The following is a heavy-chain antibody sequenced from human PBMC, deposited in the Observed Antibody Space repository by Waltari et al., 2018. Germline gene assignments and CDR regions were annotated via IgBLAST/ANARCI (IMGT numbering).Heavy chain of an antibody. Sequence: QVQLVQSGAEVKKPGASVKVSCKASGYTFNSYDITWVRQATGPGLEWMGWMNPNSGNTGYAQKFQGRVTMTRNTSISTAYMELSSLRSEDTAVYYCARTILGSYDAFDIWGQGTMVTVSS. V-gene: IGHV1-8*01. D-gene: IGHD3-22*01. CDR1: GYTFNSYD. J-gene: IGHJ3*02. CDR3: ARTILGSYDAFDI. CDR2: MNPNSGNT.